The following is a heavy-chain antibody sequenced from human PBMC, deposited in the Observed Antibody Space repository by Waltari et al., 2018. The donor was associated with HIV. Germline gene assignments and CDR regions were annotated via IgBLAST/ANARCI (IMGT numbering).Heavy chain of an antibody. CDR3: AREPPCSRTTCYAMDV. CDR1: GHLFTNYA. CDR2: INLENDNT. Sequence: QVPLVQSGAEVKKPGASMNLSCEAPGHLFTNYALHWVRQAPGQSLEWMAWINLENDNTKISRSFQDRLTITRDASATTVYMELSSLSFEDTAVYYCAREPPCSRTTCYAMDVWGQGTSVTVSS. V-gene: IGHV1-3*01. J-gene: IGHJ6*02. D-gene: IGHD2-2*01.